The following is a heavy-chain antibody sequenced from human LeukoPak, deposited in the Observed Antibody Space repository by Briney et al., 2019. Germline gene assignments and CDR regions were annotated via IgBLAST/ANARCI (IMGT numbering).Heavy chain of an antibody. CDR3: ARVIGSSRYGLDY. Sequence: GGSLRLSCAASGFTFSSYAMHWVRQAPGKGLEYVSAISSNGGSTYYANSVKGRFTISRDNSKNTLYLQMGSLRAEDMAVYYCARVIGSSRYGLDYWGQGTLVTVSS. D-gene: IGHD6-13*01. CDR1: GFTFSSYA. J-gene: IGHJ4*02. CDR2: ISSNGGST. V-gene: IGHV3-64*01.